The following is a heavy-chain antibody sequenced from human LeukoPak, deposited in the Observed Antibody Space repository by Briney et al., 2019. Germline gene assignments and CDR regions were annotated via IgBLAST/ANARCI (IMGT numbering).Heavy chain of an antibody. J-gene: IGHJ4*02. CDR1: GYTFTSYD. Sequence: GASVKVSCKASGYTFTSYDINWVRQATGQGLEWMGWMNPNSGNTGYAQKFQGRVTITRNTSISTAYMELSSLRSEDTAVYYCARDNDSRDPPHFDHWGQGTLVTVSS. V-gene: IGHV1-8*03. CDR3: ARDNDSRDPPHFDH. CDR2: MNPNSGNT. D-gene: IGHD3-16*01.